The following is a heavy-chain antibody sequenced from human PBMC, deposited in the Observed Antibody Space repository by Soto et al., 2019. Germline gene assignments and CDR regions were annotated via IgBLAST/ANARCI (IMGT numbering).Heavy chain of an antibody. Sequence: GGSLSLSCAASGFTFSSYGMHWVRQAPGKGLGWVAVIWNDGSNKYYADSVKGRITISRDNSKNTLYLQMNSLSAEDTAVYYCARDKMTTVTKAYYYGMDVWGQGTTVTVSS. V-gene: IGHV3-33*01. J-gene: IGHJ6*02. CDR2: IWNDGSNK. CDR1: GFTFSSYG. D-gene: IGHD4-17*01. CDR3: ARDKMTTVTKAYYYGMDV.